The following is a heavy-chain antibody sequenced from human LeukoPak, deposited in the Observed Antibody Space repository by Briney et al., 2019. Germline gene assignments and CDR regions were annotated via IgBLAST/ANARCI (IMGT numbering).Heavy chain of an antibody. CDR3: ATGGAPGGRFEN. Sequence: GGSLRLSCAVSGFAFSWSTMTWVRQAPGKGPEWVAKMKEDGTEKHYVDSVKGRFTISRDNAKNSLYLQMNSLRVEDTAVYYCATGGAPGGRFENWGQGTLVTVSS. V-gene: IGHV3-7*01. D-gene: IGHD3-16*01. J-gene: IGHJ4*02. CDR1: GFAFSWST. CDR2: MKEDGTEK.